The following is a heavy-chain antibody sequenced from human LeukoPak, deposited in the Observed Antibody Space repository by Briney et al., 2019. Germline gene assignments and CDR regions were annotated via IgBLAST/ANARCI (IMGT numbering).Heavy chain of an antibody. Sequence: PGGSLRLSCSASGFTFSTYSIHWVRQAPGRGLEYVSAISPNGGTTYYADSMKGRFTISRDNSKNTLYLQMSSLRIEDTAVYYCGAYGDYYYWGRGTRVTVSS. CDR1: GFTFSTYS. J-gene: IGHJ4*02. CDR3: GAYGDYYY. D-gene: IGHD4-17*01. CDR2: ISPNGGTT. V-gene: IGHV3-64D*06.